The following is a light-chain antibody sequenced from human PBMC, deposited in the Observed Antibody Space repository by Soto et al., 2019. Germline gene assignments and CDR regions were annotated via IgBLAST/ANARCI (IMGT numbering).Light chain of an antibody. Sequence: EIVLTQSPGTLSLSPGERATLYCRVSQTVRSRYLAWYQQKPGQAPRLLIYGASSRAIGIPDKFSGSGSGTDFTLTVSRLEPEDFAVYYCQQYSSSPQTVGQGTKVEIK. V-gene: IGKV3-20*01. J-gene: IGKJ1*01. CDR2: GAS. CDR3: QQYSSSPQT. CDR1: QTVRSRY.